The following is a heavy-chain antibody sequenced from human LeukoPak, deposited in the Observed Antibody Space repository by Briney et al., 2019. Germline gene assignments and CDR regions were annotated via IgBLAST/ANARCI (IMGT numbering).Heavy chain of an antibody. D-gene: IGHD5-18*01. CDR2: ISRSGSNI. Sequence: GGSLRLSCAAPGFTFSSYEMTWVRQAPGKGEEWVSYISRSGSNIYYAECEKGRFNISRDKAKESRYVQMKSLRAGDMAVFYCARARCYSYGLDYWCQGTLVTVSS. J-gene: IGHJ4*02. CDR3: ARARCYSYGLDY. CDR1: GFTFSSYE. V-gene: IGHV3-48*03.